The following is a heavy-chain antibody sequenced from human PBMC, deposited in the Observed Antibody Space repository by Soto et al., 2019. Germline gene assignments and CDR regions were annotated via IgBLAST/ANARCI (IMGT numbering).Heavy chain of an antibody. V-gene: IGHV4-4*02. CDR3: ASLTARGYGGYYYGMDV. CDR1: GGSISSSNW. D-gene: IGHD3-16*01. Sequence: QVQLQESGPGLVKPSGTLSLTCAVSGGSISSSNWWSWVRQPTGTGLEWIGEIYHSGSTNYNPSLKSRVTISVDKSKNQFSLKLSSVTAADTAVYYCASLTARGYGGYYYGMDVWGQGTTVTVSS. J-gene: IGHJ6*02. CDR2: IYHSGST.